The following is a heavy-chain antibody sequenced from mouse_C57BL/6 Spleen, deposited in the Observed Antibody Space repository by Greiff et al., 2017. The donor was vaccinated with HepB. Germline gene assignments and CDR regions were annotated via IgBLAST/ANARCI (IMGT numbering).Heavy chain of an antibody. Sequence: VQLQQSGAELVMPGASVKLSCKASGYTFTSYWMHWVKQRPGQGLEWIGEIDPSDSYTNYNQKFKGKSTLTVDKSSSTAYMQLSSLTSEDSAVYYCARVRSYAMDYWGQGTSVTVSS. V-gene: IGHV1-69*01. CDR3: ARVRSYAMDY. CDR2: IDPSDSYT. CDR1: GYTFTSYW. J-gene: IGHJ4*01.